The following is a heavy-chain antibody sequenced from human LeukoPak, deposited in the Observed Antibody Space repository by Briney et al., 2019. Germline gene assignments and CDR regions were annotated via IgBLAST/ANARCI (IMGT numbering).Heavy chain of an antibody. Sequence: GASVKVSCKASGYTFTSYDINWVRQATGQGLEWMGWMNPNSGNTGYAQKFQGRVSMTRNTSISTAYMELSSLRSEDTAVYYCARGARFGELSTYYYYGMDVWGQGTTVTVSS. CDR3: ARGARFGELSTYYYYGMDV. CDR1: GYTFTSYD. D-gene: IGHD3-10*01. J-gene: IGHJ6*02. V-gene: IGHV1-8*01. CDR2: MNPNSGNT.